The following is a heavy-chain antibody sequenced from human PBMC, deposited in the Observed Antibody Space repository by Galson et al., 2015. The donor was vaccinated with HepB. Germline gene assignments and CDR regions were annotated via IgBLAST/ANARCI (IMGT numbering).Heavy chain of an antibody. CDR3: ARGTTVTTWNAFDI. V-gene: IGHV6-1*01. D-gene: IGHD4-17*01. CDR1: GDSVSSNSAA. J-gene: IGHJ3*02. Sequence: CAISGDSVSSNSAAWNWIRQSPSRGLEWLGRTYYRSKWYNDYAVSVKSRITINPDTSKNQFSLQLNSVTPEDTAVYYCARGTTVTTWNAFDIWGQGTMVTVSS. CDR2: TYYRSKWYN.